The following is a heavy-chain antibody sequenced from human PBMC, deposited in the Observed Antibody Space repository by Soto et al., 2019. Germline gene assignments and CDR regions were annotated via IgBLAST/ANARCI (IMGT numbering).Heavy chain of an antibody. CDR3: ARFSGSLHYYYYYAMDV. J-gene: IGHJ6*02. CDR2: IYPDDSDT. CDR1: GYSFTTYW. D-gene: IGHD1-26*01. Sequence: SLKISCKGSGYSFTTYWIGWVRQMPGKGLEWMGIIYPDDSDTRYSPSFQGLVTISADRSISTAYLQWSSLRASDTAMYYCARFSGSLHYYYYYAMDVWGQGTTVTVSS. V-gene: IGHV5-51*01.